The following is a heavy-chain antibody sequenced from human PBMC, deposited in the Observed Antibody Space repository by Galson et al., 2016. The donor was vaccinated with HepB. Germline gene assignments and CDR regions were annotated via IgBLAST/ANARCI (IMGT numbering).Heavy chain of an antibody. J-gene: IGHJ4*02. V-gene: IGHV3-30*04. D-gene: IGHD1-26*01. CDR2: ITSAGDKQ. CDR1: GFSFNTYS. Sequence: SLRISCAASGFSFNTYSMHWVRQAPGKGLEWVAAITSAGDKQYYTDSVRGRFTITRDNSNNLMYLQMNRLGPEDTSVYYCARDAMGRGSGSYPPFDYWGQGTLVAVSS. CDR3: ARDAMGRGSGSYPPFDY.